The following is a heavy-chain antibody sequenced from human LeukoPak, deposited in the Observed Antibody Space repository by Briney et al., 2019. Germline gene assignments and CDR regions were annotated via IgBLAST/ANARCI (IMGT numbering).Heavy chain of an antibody. D-gene: IGHD1-7*01. CDR1: GGSISSYY. CDR3: AREDITGTASYFDY. Sequence: SETLSLTCTVSGGSISSYYWSWIRQPPGKGLEWIGYIYYSGSTNYNPPLKSRVTISVDTSKNQFSLKLSSVTAADTAVYYCAREDITGTASYFDYWGQGTLVTVSS. V-gene: IGHV4-59*01. J-gene: IGHJ4*02. CDR2: IYYSGST.